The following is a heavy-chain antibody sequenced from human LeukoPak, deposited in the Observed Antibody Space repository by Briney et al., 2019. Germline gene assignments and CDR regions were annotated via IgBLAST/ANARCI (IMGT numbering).Heavy chain of an antibody. CDR3: AKDLYYFDGDY. V-gene: IGHV3-23*01. D-gene: IGHD3-22*01. CDR1: GFTFNNYA. J-gene: IGHJ4*02. CDR2: ISSNGRTT. Sequence: GGSLRLSCAASGFTFNNYAMTWVRQAPGKGLGWVSLISSNGRTTHYAGSVKGRFTISRDNSKNTVYLQMNSLRADDTALYYCAKDLYYFDGDYWGQGTQVTVSS.